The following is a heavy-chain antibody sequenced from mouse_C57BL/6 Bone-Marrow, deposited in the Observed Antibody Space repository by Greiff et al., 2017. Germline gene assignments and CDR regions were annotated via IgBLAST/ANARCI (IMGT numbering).Heavy chain of an antibody. D-gene: IGHD1-1*01. CDR3: ERGGVAGY. J-gene: IGHJ2*01. Sequence: DVKLVESGGGLVKPGGSLTLSCAASGFTFSSYAMSWVRQTPEKRLEWVATISDGGSYTYYPDNVKGRFTISRDNAKNNLYLQMSHLKSEDTARYYCERGGVAGYWGQGTTLTVSS. CDR2: ISDGGSYT. CDR1: GFTFSSYA. V-gene: IGHV5-4*03.